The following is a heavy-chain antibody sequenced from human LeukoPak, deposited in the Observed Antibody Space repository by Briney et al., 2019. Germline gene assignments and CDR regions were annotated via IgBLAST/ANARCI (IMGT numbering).Heavy chain of an antibody. CDR1: RFTFSSYD. V-gene: IGHV3-30*04. D-gene: IGHD3-22*01. J-gene: IGHJ4*02. CDR2: ISKDGRNK. Sequence: PGGSLRLSCAASRFTFSSYDIHWVRQAPGKGLEGVAVISKDGRNKYYADSVKGRFTISRDNSKNTLFLQMNSLRADDTAVYYCARENVDSGGYYSGRVFDYWGQGTLVTVSS. CDR3: ARENVDSGGYYSGRVFDY.